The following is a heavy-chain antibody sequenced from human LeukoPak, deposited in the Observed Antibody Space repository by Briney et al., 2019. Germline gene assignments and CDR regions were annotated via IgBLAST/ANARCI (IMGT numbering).Heavy chain of an antibody. V-gene: IGHV1-69*06. CDR2: IIPIFGTA. Sequence: SVKVSCKASGYTFTSYAISWVRQAPGQGLEWMGGIIPIFGTANYAQKFQGRVTITADKSTSTAYMELSSLRSEDTAVYYCARVYYYDSSGSRHYAFDIWGQGTMVTVSS. CDR3: ARVYYYDSSGSRHYAFDI. CDR1: GYTFTSYA. J-gene: IGHJ3*02. D-gene: IGHD3-22*01.